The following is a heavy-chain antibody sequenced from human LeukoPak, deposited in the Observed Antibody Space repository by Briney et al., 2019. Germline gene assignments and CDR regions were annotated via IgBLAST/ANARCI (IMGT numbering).Heavy chain of an antibody. J-gene: IGHJ6*03. Sequence: GGSLRLSCAASGFTFSDYYMSWIRQAPGKGLEWVSYISSSGSTIYYADSVKGRFTISRDNAKNSLYLQMNSLRAEDTAVYYCASLSMARNYYYYYYMDVWGKGTTVTVSS. CDR1: GFTFSDYY. V-gene: IGHV3-11*04. CDR3: ASLSMARNYYYYYYMDV. D-gene: IGHD2/OR15-2a*01. CDR2: ISSSGSTI.